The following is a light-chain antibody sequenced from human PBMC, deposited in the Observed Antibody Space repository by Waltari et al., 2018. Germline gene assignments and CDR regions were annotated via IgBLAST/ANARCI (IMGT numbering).Light chain of an antibody. CDR3: TSYTSSITWV. J-gene: IGLJ3*02. V-gene: IGLV2-14*01. CDR2: AVT. CDR1: SSDIATYNY. Sequence: QSALTQPASVSGSPGQSITISCTGTSSDIATYNYVSWYQQHPVKAPRLMIFAVTNRPSGVSNRFSGSKSGNTASLTISGLQPEDEGDYYCTSYTSSITWVFGGGTKLTVL.